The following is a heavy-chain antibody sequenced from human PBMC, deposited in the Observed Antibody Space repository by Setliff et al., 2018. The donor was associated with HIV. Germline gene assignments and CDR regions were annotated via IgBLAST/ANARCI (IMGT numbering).Heavy chain of an antibody. J-gene: IGHJ4*02. CDR2: ISGSGGGT. Sequence: ETLSLTCTVSGGSITSGGYYWSWIRQHPGKGLEWVAAISGSGGGTYYADSVKGRFTISRDNSKNTLYLQMNSLRAEDTAIYYCAKDSVVPAAGRVFDYWGQGTLVTVS. CDR1: GGSITSGGYY. V-gene: IGHV3-23*01. CDR3: AKDSVVPAAGRVFDY. D-gene: IGHD2-2*01.